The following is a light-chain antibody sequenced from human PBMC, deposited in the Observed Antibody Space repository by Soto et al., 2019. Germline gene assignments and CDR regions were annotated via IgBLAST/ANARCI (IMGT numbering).Light chain of an antibody. V-gene: IGKV3-15*01. Sequence: VVTQFPATLSFSPGERATLSCRAGDTIGTNIAWYQHKPGQSPRLLIYNASTRPPGVAARFSGSGSGTEFTLTISTLQPEDFAVYYCQEYNSWPVYRFGQGTKLEIK. CDR3: QEYNSWPVYR. CDR2: NAS. CDR1: DTIGTN. J-gene: IGKJ2*03.